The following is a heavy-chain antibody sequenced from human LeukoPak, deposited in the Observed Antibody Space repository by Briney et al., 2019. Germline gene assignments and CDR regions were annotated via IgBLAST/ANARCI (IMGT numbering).Heavy chain of an antibody. CDR2: IYYSGST. J-gene: IGHJ4*02. V-gene: IGHV4-59*12. CDR1: GDSFSSYY. Sequence: SETLSLTCTVSGDSFSSYYWSWIRQPPGKGLEWIGYIYYSGSTNYNPSLKSRVTMSVDTSKNQFSLKLSSVTAADTAVYYCARDRDGVAVAGTDYWGQGTLVTVSS. CDR3: ARDRDGVAVAGTDY. D-gene: IGHD6-19*01.